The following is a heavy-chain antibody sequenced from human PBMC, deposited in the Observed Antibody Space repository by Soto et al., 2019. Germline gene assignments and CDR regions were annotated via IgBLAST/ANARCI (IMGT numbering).Heavy chain of an antibody. V-gene: IGHV1-69*01. Sequence: QVQLVQSGAEVKKPGSSVKVSCKASGGTFSSYAISWVRQAPGQGLEWMGGIIPLFGTANYAQKFQGRVTITAYEATSTADMELSSLRSEDTAVYYCARYHYCSSTSCYTYYYYGMDVWGQGTTVTVSS. D-gene: IGHD2-2*02. CDR1: GGTFSSYA. CDR2: IIPLFGTA. CDR3: ARYHYCSSTSCYTYYYYGMDV. J-gene: IGHJ6*02.